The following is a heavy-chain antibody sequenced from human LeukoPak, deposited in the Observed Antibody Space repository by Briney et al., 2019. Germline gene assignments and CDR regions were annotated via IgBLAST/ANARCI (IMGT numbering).Heavy chain of an antibody. CDR1: GFTFSDYY. Sequence: PGGSLRLSCAASGFTFSDYYMSWIRQAPGKGLEWVSYISSSGSTIYYADSVKGRFTISRDNAKNSLYLQMNSQRAEDTAVYYCASLVGATFSPTDAFDIWGQGTMVTVSS. V-gene: IGHV3-11*01. CDR2: ISSSGSTI. J-gene: IGHJ3*02. CDR3: ASLVGATFSPTDAFDI. D-gene: IGHD1-26*01.